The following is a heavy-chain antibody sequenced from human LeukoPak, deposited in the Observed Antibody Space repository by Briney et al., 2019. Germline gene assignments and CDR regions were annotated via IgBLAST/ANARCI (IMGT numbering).Heavy chain of an antibody. Sequence: HGESLQISCKAFGYRFTSNWIGWARQMPGKGLEWMGIIFPRNSDTRYSPYFQGQDTISADKSISTAYLQWRSLKASDTAMYYCARPAPDGVYYIDYWGQGTLVTVSS. D-gene: IGHD4-17*01. V-gene: IGHV5-51*01. CDR3: ARPAPDGVYYIDY. J-gene: IGHJ4*02. CDR1: GYRFTSNW. CDR2: IFPRNSDT.